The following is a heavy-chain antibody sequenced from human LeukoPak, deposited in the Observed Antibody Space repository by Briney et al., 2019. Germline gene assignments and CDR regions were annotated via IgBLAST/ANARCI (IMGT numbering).Heavy chain of an antibody. CDR2: IYPGDSET. J-gene: IGHJ3*02. Sequence: GESLKISCKGSGYSFTNFWIGWVRQMPGRGLEWMAIIYPGDSETKYSPSFQGQVTISADKSISTAYLQWSSLKASDTAVYYCARDRDYGGNSDAFDIWGQGTMVTVSS. CDR1: GYSFTNFW. V-gene: IGHV5-51*01. D-gene: IGHD4-23*01. CDR3: ARDRDYGGNSDAFDI.